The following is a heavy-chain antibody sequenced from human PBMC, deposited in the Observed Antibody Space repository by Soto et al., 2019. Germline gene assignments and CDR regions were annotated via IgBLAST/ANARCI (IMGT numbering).Heavy chain of an antibody. Sequence: QVQLVQSGTEVKKPGASVKVSCKASGYTFTSYGIHWVRQAPGQRLEWMGWINAANGDTKYSPKFQGRATITRETSASTAYMELSSLRSEDTAVYYCVRRHVSATGIDWFDPWGQGTLVTVSS. CDR3: VRRHVSATGIDWFDP. CDR1: GYTFTSYG. D-gene: IGHD6-13*01. V-gene: IGHV1-3*01. CDR2: INAANGDT. J-gene: IGHJ5*02.